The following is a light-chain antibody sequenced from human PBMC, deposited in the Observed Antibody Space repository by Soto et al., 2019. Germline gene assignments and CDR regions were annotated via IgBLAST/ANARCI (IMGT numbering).Light chain of an antibody. CDR1: QSVSSN. J-gene: IGKJ1*01. CDR2: GAS. Sequence: EIVLTQSPGTLSLSPGERATLSCRASQSVSSNLAWYQQKPGQAPRLIIHGASRRATDIPDRFSGSGSGADFTLTINTLEPEDFAAYYCHQYGSSPWTFGQGTKVDIK. CDR3: HQYGSSPWT. V-gene: IGKV3-20*01.